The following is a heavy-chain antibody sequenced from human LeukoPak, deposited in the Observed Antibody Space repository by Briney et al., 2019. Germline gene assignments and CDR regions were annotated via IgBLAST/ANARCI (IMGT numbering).Heavy chain of an antibody. V-gene: IGHV4-39*07. CDR3: ARGVLTPSSMDV. CDR2: IYYSGST. D-gene: IGHD3-9*01. J-gene: IGHJ6*02. CDR1: GGSISSSSYY. Sequence: PSETLSLTCTVSGGSISSSSYYWGWIRQPPGKGLEWIVSIYYSGSTYYNPSLKSRVTISVDTSKNQFSLKLSSVTAADTAVYYCARGVLTPSSMDVWGQGTTVTVSS.